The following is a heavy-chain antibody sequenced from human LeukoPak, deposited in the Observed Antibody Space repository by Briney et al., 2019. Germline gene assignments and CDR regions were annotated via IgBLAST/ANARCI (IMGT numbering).Heavy chain of an antibody. J-gene: IGHJ4*02. CDR1: GDSINYNYW. CDR3: TGSRGWWSLDS. V-gene: IGHV4-4*02. CDR2: ISHAGTT. Sequence: SETLSLTCTVSGDSINYNYWWSWVRQPPGKGLDWIGEISHAGTTKYNPSLKNRVTISKDNSKAQFSLKLNSVTAADTAAYFCTGSRGWWSLDSWGQGALVTVSS. D-gene: IGHD2-8*02.